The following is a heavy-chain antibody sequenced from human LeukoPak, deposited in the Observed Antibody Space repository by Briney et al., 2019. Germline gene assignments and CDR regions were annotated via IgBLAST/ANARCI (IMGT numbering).Heavy chain of an antibody. D-gene: IGHD3-3*01. CDR3: ARGSYDLWSGYTHLDYYYYMDV. CDR2: ISYDGSNK. Sequence: GRSLRLSCAASGFTFSSYAMHWVREAPGKGLEWVAVISYDGSNKYYADSVKGRFTISRDNSKNTLYLQMNSLRAEDTAVYYCARGSYDLWSGYTHLDYYYYMDVWGKGTTVTVSS. CDR1: GFTFSSYA. J-gene: IGHJ6*03. V-gene: IGHV3-30*01.